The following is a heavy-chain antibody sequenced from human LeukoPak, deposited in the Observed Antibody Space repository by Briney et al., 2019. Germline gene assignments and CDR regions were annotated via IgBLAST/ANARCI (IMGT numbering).Heavy chain of an antibody. CDR3: ARDRAGDSSGYYRSLRYSDL. J-gene: IGHJ2*01. CDR2: INPSGGST. CDR1: GYTFTSYY. Sequence: ASVKVSCKASGYTFTSYYMHWVRQAPGQGLEWMGIINPSGGSTSYAQKFQGRVTMTRDTSTSTVYMELSSLRSEDTAVYYCARDRAGDSSGYYRSLRYSDLWGRGTLVTVSS. D-gene: IGHD3-22*01. V-gene: IGHV1-46*01.